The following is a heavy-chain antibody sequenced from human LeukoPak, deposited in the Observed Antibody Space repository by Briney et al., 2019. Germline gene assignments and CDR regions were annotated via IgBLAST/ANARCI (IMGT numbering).Heavy chain of an antibody. D-gene: IGHD2-15*01. Sequence: GASVKVSCKASGYTFTTYAMNWVRQAPGQGLEWMGWINTNTGNPTYAQGFTGRFVFSLDTSVSTAYLQISSLRAEDTAVYYCARSLYCSGGSCYSSPGDYWGQGTLVTVSS. CDR2: INTNTGNP. CDR1: GYTFTTYA. V-gene: IGHV7-4-1*02. CDR3: ARSLYCSGGSCYSSPGDY. J-gene: IGHJ4*02.